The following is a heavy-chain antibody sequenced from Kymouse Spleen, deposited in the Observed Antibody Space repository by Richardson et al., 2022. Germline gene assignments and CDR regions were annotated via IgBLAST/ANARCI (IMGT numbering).Heavy chain of an antibody. D-gene: IGHD3-10*01. Sequence: EVQLVESGGGLVQPGGSLRLSCAASGFTFSSYSMNWVRQAPGKGLEWVSYISSSSSTIYYADSVKGRFTISRDNAKNSLYLQMNSLRDEDTAVYYCARDEDYYGSGSYYYYYYGMDVWGQGTTVTVSS. CDR1: GFTFSSYS. V-gene: IGHV3-48*02. J-gene: IGHJ6*02. CDR2: ISSSSSTI. CDR3: ARDEDYYGSGSYYYYYYGMDV.